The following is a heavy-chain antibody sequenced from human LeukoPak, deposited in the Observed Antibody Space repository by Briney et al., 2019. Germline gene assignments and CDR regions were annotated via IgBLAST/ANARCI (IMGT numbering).Heavy chain of an antibody. D-gene: IGHD6-6*01. J-gene: IGHJ6*03. CDR2: IYYSGST. CDR1: GGSISSYY. Sequence: PSETLSLTCTVSGGSISSYYWSWIRQPPGKGLEWIGYIYYSGSTNYNPSLKGRVTISVDTSKDQFSLKLSSVTAADTAVYYCARVTSIAAPTQDYYYYMDVWGKGTTVTVSS. V-gene: IGHV4-59*08. CDR3: ARVTSIAAPTQDYYYYMDV.